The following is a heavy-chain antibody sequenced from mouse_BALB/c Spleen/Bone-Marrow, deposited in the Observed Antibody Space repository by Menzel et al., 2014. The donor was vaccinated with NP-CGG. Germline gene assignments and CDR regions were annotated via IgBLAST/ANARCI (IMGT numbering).Heavy chain of an antibody. V-gene: IGHV1-77*01. D-gene: IGHD2-1*01. CDR2: IYPGSGST. J-gene: IGHJ4*01. CDR1: GYTFTDYV. Sequence: VQVVESGPELVKPGASVKMSCKASGYTFTDYVITWVKPRTGQGLEWIGEIYPGSGSTYYNEKFKGKATLTADKSSNTAYMQLGSLTSEDSAVYFCARLDGNYRYAMDYWGQGTSVTVSS. CDR3: ARLDGNYRYAMDY.